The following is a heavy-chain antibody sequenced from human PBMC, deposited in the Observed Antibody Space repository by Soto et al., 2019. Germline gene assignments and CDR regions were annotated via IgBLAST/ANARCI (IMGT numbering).Heavy chain of an antibody. CDR1: GYTFTSYY. V-gene: IGHV1-46*01. D-gene: IGHD3-3*01. Sequence: GASVKVSCKASGYTFTSYYMHWVRQAPGQGLEWMGIINPSGGSTSYAQKFQGRVTMTRDTSTSTVYMELSSLRSEDTAVYYCARGAGNRVTIFGVVSNYYYGMDVRGQGTTVTVSS. CDR2: INPSGGST. CDR3: ARGAGNRVTIFGVVSNYYYGMDV. J-gene: IGHJ6*02.